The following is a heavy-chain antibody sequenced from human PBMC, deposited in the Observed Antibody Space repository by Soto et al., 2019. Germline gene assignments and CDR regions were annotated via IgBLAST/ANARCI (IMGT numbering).Heavy chain of an antibody. J-gene: IGHJ4*02. V-gene: IGHV3-11*06. CDR3: ARDGQTYGQGDY. D-gene: IGHD3-10*01. Sequence: QVQLVESGGGLVKPGGSLTLSCAASGFSLSDYSMSWIRQAPGKGLEWVSYISSSISYTHYADSLKGRFTASRDNAKNSVFLHLNSLRAEDTSVYYCARDGQTYGQGDYWGQGTLVTVS. CDR1: GFSLSDYS. CDR2: ISSSISYT.